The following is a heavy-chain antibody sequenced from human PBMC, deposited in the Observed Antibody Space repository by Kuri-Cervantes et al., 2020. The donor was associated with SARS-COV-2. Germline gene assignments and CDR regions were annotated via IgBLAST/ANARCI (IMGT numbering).Heavy chain of an antibody. D-gene: IGHD1-7*01. CDR3: ATGHNWNYVSGGMDV. Sequence: ASVKVSCKASGYTFTSYGISWVRQAPGQGLEWMGWISAYNGNTNYAQKLQGRVTMTTDTSTSTAYMELRSLRSDDTAVYYCATGHNWNYVSGGMDVWGQGTTVTVSS. V-gene: IGHV1-18*04. J-gene: IGHJ6*02. CDR2: ISAYNGNT. CDR1: GYTFTSYG.